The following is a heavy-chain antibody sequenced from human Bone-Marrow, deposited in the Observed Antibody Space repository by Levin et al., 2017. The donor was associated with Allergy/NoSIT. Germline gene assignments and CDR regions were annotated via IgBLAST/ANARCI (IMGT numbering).Heavy chain of an antibody. CDR3: ARVTFYDGGYYFDY. CDR1: GYTFTNYY. CDR2: INPSGGST. D-gene: IGHD3-10*02. V-gene: IGHV1-46*01. Sequence: GESLKISCKASGYTFTNYYIHWVRQAPGQGLEWMGIINPSGGSTTYAQKFQGRLTMNRDTSTSTVYFELSSLRSEDTAVYYCARVTFYDGGYYFDYWGQGTLVTVSS. J-gene: IGHJ4*02.